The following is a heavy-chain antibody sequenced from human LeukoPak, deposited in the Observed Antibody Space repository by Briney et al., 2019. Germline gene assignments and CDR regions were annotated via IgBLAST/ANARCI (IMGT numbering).Heavy chain of an antibody. J-gene: IGHJ4*02. CDR3: ARSRGPYYYDSSGYYPVDY. Sequence: ASVKVSCKASGYTCTSYYIHWVRQAPGQGLEYMGIIRPSGSGPSYAQKFQDRVTMTSDTSTSTVYMELRSLRSEDTAMYYCARSRGPYYYDSSGYYPVDYWGQGTLVTVSS. D-gene: IGHD3-22*01. CDR2: IRPSGSGP. CDR1: GYTCTSYY. V-gene: IGHV1-46*01.